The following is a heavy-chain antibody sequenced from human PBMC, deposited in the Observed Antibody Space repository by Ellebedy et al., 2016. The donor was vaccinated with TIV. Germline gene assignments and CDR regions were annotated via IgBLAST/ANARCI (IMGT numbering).Heavy chain of an antibody. CDR1: GGSISSYH. CDR2: IYYSGTS. D-gene: IGHD1-1*01. J-gene: IGHJ5*01. CDR3: ARLKAVRDKSMYNYFDS. V-gene: IGHV4-59*01. Sequence: SETLSLTCTVSGGSISSYHWSWIRQPPGKGLEWIGYIYYSGTSKYNASLKSRVTISVDTSKNQFSLKLSSVTAADTAVYYCARLKAVRDKSMYNYFDSWGQGTLVTVSS.